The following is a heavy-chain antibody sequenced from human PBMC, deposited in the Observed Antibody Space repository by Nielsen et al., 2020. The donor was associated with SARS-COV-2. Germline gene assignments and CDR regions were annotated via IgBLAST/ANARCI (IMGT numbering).Heavy chain of an antibody. V-gene: IGHV3-33*01. D-gene: IGHD1-26*01. Sequence: GESLKISCSASGFTFTTSGMHWVRQAPGKGLEWLAMLWHDGSKKYYADSVEGRFTISRDNSNSTLYLQMNSLQPDDTAIYYCARFRGTINSFDYWGQGTLVIVSS. J-gene: IGHJ4*02. CDR3: ARFRGTINSFDY. CDR1: GFTFTTSG. CDR2: LWHDGSKK.